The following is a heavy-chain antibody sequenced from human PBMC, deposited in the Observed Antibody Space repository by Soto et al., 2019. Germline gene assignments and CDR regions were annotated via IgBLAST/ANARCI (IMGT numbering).Heavy chain of an antibody. D-gene: IGHD1-26*01. Sequence: PGESLKISCKGSGYSFTSYWIGWVRQMPGKGLECMGIIYPGDSDTRYSPSFQGQVTISADKSISTAYLQWSSLKASDTAMYYCARGGVVGSTKNYFDYWGQGTLVTVSS. CDR2: IYPGDSDT. V-gene: IGHV5-51*01. CDR3: ARGGVVGSTKNYFDY. CDR1: GYSFTSYW. J-gene: IGHJ4*02.